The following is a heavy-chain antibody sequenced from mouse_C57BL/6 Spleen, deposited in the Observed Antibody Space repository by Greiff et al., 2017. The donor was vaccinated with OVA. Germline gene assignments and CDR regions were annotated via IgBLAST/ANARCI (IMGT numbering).Heavy chain of an antibody. J-gene: IGHJ2*01. V-gene: IGHV1-82*01. CDR3: ARDSSGNFDY. CDR1: GYAFSSSW. Sequence: QVQLQQSGPELVKPGASVKISCKASGYAFSSSWMNWVKQRPGKGLEWIGRFYPGDGDTNYNGKFKGKATLTADKSSSTAYMQLSSLTSEDSAVDFCARDSSGNFDYWGQGTTLTVSS. CDR2: FYPGDGDT. D-gene: IGHD3-2*02.